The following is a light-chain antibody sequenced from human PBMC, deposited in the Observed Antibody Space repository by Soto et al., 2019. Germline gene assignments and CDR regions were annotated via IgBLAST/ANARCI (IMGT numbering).Light chain of an antibody. CDR1: SSDVGGYNY. CDR3: ATWDDRLSGRV. Sequence: QSALTQPPSASGSPGQSVTISCTGTSSDVGGYNYVSWYQQHPGKAPKLMIYEVSKRPSGVPDRFSGSKSGNTASLTVSGLQVEDEADYYCATWDDRLSGRVFGGGTKLTVL. J-gene: IGLJ3*02. V-gene: IGLV2-8*01. CDR2: EVS.